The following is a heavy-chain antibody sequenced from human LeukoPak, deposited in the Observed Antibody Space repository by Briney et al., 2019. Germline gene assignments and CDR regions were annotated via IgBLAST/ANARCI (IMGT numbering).Heavy chain of an antibody. CDR1: GYTFTSYD. CDR3: ARGPGSGSYFSPLYYYYGMDV. CDR2: MNPNSGNT. J-gene: IGHJ6*02. D-gene: IGHD3-10*01. V-gene: IGHV1-8*01. Sequence: GASVKVSCKASGYTFTSYDINWVRQAPGQGLEWMGWMNPNSGNTGYAQKFQGRVTMTRNTSISTAYMELSSLRSEDTAVYYCARGPGSGSYFSPLYYYYGMDVWGQGTTVTVSS.